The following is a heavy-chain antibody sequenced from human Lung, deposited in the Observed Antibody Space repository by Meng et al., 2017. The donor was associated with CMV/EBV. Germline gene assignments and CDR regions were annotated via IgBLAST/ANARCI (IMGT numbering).Heavy chain of an antibody. CDR1: CASSTLSSW. J-gene: IGHJ4*02. CDR3: ARDPYATGWAG. CDR2: IYHSGGT. Sequence: SRPGSVNLSVPPSSHSPSPCASSTLSSWWSWVPQPPGKGVVWIGEIYHSGGTNYNPSLRGRVTISLDKSKNQFSLTLRSVTAADTAVYYCARDPYATGWAGWGQGTLVTVSS. D-gene: IGHD6-19*01. V-gene: IGHV4-4*02.